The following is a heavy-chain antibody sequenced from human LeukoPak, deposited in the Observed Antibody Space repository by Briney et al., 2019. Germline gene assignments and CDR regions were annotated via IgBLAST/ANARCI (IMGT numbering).Heavy chain of an antibody. D-gene: IGHD5-18*01. CDR2: IYSGGST. CDR1: GFTVSSNY. V-gene: IGHV3-66*02. J-gene: IGHJ6*03. CDR3: AKGYGIYSYGFSYSDKDV. Sequence: GGSLRLSSAASGFTVSSNYMSWVRQAPGRGLEWVSVIYSGGSTYYADSVKGRFTITRDNSKNTLNLQMNRLRAEDTAVDYCAKGYGIYSYGFSYSDKDVWGKGATVTVSS.